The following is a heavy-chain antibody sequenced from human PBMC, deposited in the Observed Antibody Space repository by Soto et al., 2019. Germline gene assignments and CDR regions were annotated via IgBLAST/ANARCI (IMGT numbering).Heavy chain of an antibody. CDR3: ARDLDGSGSYYTDY. Sequence: QETGQGLEWMGWISAYNGNTKYAQNFQGRVTMTTDTSTSTAYMEMRSLRSDDTAVYYCARDLDGSGSYYTDYWGPGTLVTVSS. D-gene: IGHD3-10*01. CDR2: ISAYNGNT. J-gene: IGHJ4*02. V-gene: IGHV1-18*01.